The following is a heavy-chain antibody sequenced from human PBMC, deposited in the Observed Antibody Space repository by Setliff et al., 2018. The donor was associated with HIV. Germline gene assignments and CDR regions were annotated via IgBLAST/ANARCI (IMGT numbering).Heavy chain of an antibody. CDR2: LWLDGSNE. CDR3: TRGDLYCSNSNCHTNYFDY. CDR1: GFGFSSYA. Sequence: GGSLRLSCAASGFGFSSYAMHWVRQAPGKGLEWVAVLWLDGSNEYYSDSVKGRFTISRDDSKSIVYLQMNNLKTEDTAVYYCTRGDLYCSNSNCHTNYFDYWGQGTLVTVSS. D-gene: IGHD2-2*01. V-gene: IGHV3-33*01. J-gene: IGHJ4*02.